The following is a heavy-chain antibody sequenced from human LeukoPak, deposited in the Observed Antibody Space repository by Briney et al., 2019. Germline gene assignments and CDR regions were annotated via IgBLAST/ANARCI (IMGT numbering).Heavy chain of an antibody. J-gene: IGHJ6*03. Sequence: PSETLSLTCAVSGGSISSGGYSWSWIRQPAGKGLEWIGRIYTSGSTNYNPSLKSRVTISVDTSKNQFSLKLSTVTAADTAVYYCARGLRYDFWSGTMDVWGKGTTVTVSS. CDR1: GGSISSGGYS. CDR3: ARGLRYDFWSGTMDV. CDR2: IYTSGST. D-gene: IGHD3-3*01. V-gene: IGHV4-61*02.